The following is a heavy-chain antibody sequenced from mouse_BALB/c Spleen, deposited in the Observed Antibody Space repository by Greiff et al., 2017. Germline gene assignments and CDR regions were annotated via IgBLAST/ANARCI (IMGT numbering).Heavy chain of an antibody. Sequence: EVQLVESGGGLVKPGGSLKLSCAASGFAFSSYDMSWVRQTPEKRLEWVAYISSGGGSTYYPDTVKGRFTISRDNAKNTLYLQMSSLKSEDTAMYYCARSREFYAMDYWGQGTSVTVSS. CDR2: ISSGGGST. CDR3: ARSREFYAMDY. CDR1: GFAFSSYD. V-gene: IGHV5-12-1*01. J-gene: IGHJ4*01.